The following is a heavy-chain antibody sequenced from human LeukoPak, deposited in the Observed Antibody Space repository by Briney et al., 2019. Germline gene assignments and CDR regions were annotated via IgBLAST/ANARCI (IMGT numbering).Heavy chain of an antibody. CDR2: IIPIFGTA. Sequence: SVKVSCKASGGTFSSYAISWVRQAPGQGLEWMGGIIPIFGTANYAQKFQGRVTITTDESTSTAYMELSRLRSDDTAVYYCARELVLSTYFDYWGQGALVTVSS. J-gene: IGHJ4*02. D-gene: IGHD6-13*01. CDR1: GGTFSSYA. V-gene: IGHV1-69*05. CDR3: ARELVLSTYFDY.